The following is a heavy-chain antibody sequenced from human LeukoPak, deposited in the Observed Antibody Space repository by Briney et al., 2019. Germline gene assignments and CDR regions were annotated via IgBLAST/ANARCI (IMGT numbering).Heavy chain of an antibody. V-gene: IGHV3-9*03. CDR2: ISWNSGSI. J-gene: IGHJ4*02. CDR3: AKASYSSGWHFDY. CDR1: GFTFDDYS. D-gene: IGHD6-19*01. Sequence: QPGRSLRLSCAASGFTFDDYSMHWARQAPGKGLEWVSGISWNSGSIGYADSVKGRFTISRDNAKNSLYLQMNSLRAEDMALYYCAKASYSSGWHFDYWGQGTLVTVSS.